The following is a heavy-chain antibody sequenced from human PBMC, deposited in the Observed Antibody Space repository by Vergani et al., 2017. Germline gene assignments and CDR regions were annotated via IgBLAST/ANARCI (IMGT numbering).Heavy chain of an antibody. CDR2: MYHSGST. CDR1: GGFMSGYY. J-gene: IGHJ5*02. CDR3: GRVADFYGLGSRLLDL. Sequence: QVRLQESGPGLVKPSETLSLTCSVSGGFMSGYYWSWIRQPPGKELAWIGYMYHSGSTNYNPSLETRVTISGDTSKNQFSLKLNSVTAADTAVYYCGRVADFYGLGSRLLDLWGQGILVTVSS. D-gene: IGHD3-10*01. V-gene: IGHV4-59*01.